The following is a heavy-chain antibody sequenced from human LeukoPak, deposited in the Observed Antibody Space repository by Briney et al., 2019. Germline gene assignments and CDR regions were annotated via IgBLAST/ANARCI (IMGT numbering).Heavy chain of an antibody. V-gene: IGHV3-30-3*01. J-gene: IGHJ4*02. CDR1: RLTFSSYA. D-gene: IGHD3-22*01. CDR3: ARDGLPYYHDSTGYYGYNYFFDY. Sequence: GGSLRPSSAAARLTFSSYAMHWVRPDPGNGLEWVAVISYDGGNQYYADSVKGRFTISSDNSKNTLYLQMNSLRAEDTDVYYCARDGLPYYHDSTGYYGYNYFFDYWGQGTLVSVSS. CDR2: ISYDGGNQ.